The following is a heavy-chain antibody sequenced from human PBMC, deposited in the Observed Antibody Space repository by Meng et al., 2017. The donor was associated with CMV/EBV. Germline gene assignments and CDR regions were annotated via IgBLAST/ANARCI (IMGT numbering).Heavy chain of an antibody. D-gene: IGHD6-13*01. Sequence: QITLKESGSTLVKPPQTLTLTCTFSGFSLSTSGVGVGWIRQPPGKALEWLALIYWDDDKRYSPSLKSRLTITKDTSKNQVVLTMTNMDPVDTATYYCAHRGRIAAAGTDWFDPWGQGTLVTASS. V-gene: IGHV2-5*02. CDR2: IYWDDDK. J-gene: IGHJ5*02. CDR3: AHRGRIAAAGTDWFDP. CDR1: GFSLSTSGVG.